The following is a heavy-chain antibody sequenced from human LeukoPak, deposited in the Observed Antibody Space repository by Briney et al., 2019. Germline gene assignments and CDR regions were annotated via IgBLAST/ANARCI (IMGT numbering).Heavy chain of an antibody. V-gene: IGHV3-30*02. CDR1: GFTFSIYG. CDR3: AKDGSGYGYPYYFDY. Sequence: GGSLRLSCAASGFTFSIYGMHWVLQAPGKGLEWVAFIRHDGNNKYYADSVKGRFTISRDNSKNTLFLQMSSLRAEDTTVYYCAKDGSGYGYPYYFDYWGQGTLVTVSS. D-gene: IGHD5-18*01. J-gene: IGHJ4*02. CDR2: IRHDGNNK.